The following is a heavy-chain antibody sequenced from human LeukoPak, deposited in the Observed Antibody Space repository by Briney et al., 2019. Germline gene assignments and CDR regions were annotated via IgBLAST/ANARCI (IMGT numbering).Heavy chain of an antibody. Sequence: GGSLRLPCAPSGFPFSHYYMRWIRQAPGKGLERVSYFRSGGSPIYSADSGKGRFTIPRDNPKNSLYLQMNSLRAEDTAVYYCARYCSSTSCYPFDCWGQGTLVTVSP. J-gene: IGHJ4*02. CDR2: FRSGGSPI. CDR1: GFPFSHYY. CDR3: ARYCSSTSCYPFDC. D-gene: IGHD2-2*01. V-gene: IGHV3-11*01.